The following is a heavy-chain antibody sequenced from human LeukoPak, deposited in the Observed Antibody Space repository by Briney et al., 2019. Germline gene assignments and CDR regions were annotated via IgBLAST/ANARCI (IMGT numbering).Heavy chain of an antibody. Sequence: QSSETLSLTCTVSGGSIKSSIYYWGWIRQPPGKGLERVGSIYHTGATYYNPSLKSRVTISVDTSKNQFSLRLSSVTAADTAVYYCAKHTSHHYYGSSGYRIPFDYWGQGTLVTVSS. D-gene: IGHD3-22*01. CDR3: AKHTSHHYYGSSGYRIPFDY. J-gene: IGHJ4*02. CDR1: GGSIKSSIYY. V-gene: IGHV4-39*01. CDR2: IYHTGAT.